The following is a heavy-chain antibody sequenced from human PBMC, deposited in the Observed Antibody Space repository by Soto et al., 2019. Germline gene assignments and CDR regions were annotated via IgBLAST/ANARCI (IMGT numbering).Heavy chain of an antibody. Sequence: PSETLSLTCAVSGGSISSGGYSWSWIRQPPGKGLAWIGYIYHSGSTYYNPSLKSRVTISVDRSKNQFSLKLSSVTAADTAVYYCARNDGSYSGFDYWGQGTLVTVSS. J-gene: IGHJ4*02. CDR3: ARNDGSYSGFDY. CDR2: IYHSGST. V-gene: IGHV4-30-2*01. D-gene: IGHD1-26*01. CDR1: GGSISSGGYS.